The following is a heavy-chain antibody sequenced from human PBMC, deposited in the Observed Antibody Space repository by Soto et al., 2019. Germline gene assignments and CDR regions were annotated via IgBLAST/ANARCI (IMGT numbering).Heavy chain of an antibody. CDR1: GSDISCNTAA. CDR3: ARSGSDYGDDWYFDL. D-gene: IGHD4-17*01. Sequence: SPTRTLIGTISGSDISCNTAAWNWIRQSPSRGLEWLGRTYYRSKWYNDYAVSVKSRITINPDTSKNQFSLQLNSVTPEDTAVYYCARSGSDYGDDWYFDLWGRGTLVTVSS. J-gene: IGHJ2*01. V-gene: IGHV6-1*01. CDR2: TYYRSKWYN.